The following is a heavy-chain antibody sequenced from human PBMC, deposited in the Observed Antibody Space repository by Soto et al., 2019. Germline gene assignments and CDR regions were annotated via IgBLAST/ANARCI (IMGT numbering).Heavy chain of an antibody. CDR2: IIPIFGTA. Sequence: SVKVSCKASGGTFSSYAISWVRQAPGQGLEWMGGIIPIFGTANYAQKLQGRVTITADESTSTAYMELSSLRSEDTAVYYCASSYDILTGYLPSPYYFDDWGQGTLVIVSS. CDR1: GGTFSSYA. J-gene: IGHJ4*02. CDR3: ASSYDILTGYLPSPYYFDD. V-gene: IGHV1-69*13. D-gene: IGHD3-9*01.